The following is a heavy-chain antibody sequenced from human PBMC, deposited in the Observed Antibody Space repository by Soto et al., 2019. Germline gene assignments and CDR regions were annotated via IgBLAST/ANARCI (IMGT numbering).Heavy chain of an antibody. J-gene: IGHJ6*02. CDR2: IDASGNS. D-gene: IGHD6-13*01. V-gene: IGHV4-4*07. CDR1: GDSISSYY. Sequence: SQTLSLTCTVFGDSISSYYWNWIRQPAGKGLEWIGRIDASGNSNYNPSVKSRVTMSVDTSKKQFSLKVTSVTAADTAVYYCARYSSNWFQTEGMDVWGQGTTVTVSS. CDR3: ARYSSNWFQTEGMDV.